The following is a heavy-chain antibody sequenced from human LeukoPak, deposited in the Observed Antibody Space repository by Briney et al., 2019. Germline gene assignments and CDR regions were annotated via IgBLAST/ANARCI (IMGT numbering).Heavy chain of an antibody. J-gene: IGHJ4*02. Sequence: GGSLRLSCAASGFTFSSYSMNWVRQAPGKGLEWVSSISSSSSYIYYADSVKGRFTISRDNAKNSLYLQMNSLRAEDTAVYYCARQKQWLVLDLRARYYDIKGPFDYWGQGTLVTVPS. V-gene: IGHV3-21*01. CDR2: ISSSSSYI. CDR3: ARQKQWLVLDLRARYYDIKGPFDY. CDR1: GFTFSSYS. D-gene: IGHD6-19*01.